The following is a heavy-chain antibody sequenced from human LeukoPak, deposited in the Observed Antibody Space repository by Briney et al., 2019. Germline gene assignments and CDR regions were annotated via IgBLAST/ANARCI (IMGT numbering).Heavy chain of an antibody. D-gene: IGHD4-17*01. V-gene: IGHV3-30-3*01. J-gene: IGHJ4*02. CDR1: GFTFSSYA. CDR2: ISYDGSNK. Sequence: GSLRLSCAASGFTFSSYAMHWVRQAPGKGLEWVAVISYDGSNKYYADSVNGRYTISRDNSKNTLYLQMNSLRAEDTAVYYCARDPDYGDYVGSFDYWGQGTLVTVSS. CDR3: ARDPDYGDYVGSFDY.